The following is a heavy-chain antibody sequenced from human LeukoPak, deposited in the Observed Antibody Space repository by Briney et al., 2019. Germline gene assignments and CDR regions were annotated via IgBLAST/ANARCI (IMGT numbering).Heavy chain of an antibody. CDR2: ISSSSSTI. CDR1: GFTFSIYS. V-gene: IGHV3-48*02. CDR3: ARAAAGYGY. J-gene: IGHJ4*02. Sequence: GGSLRLSCAASGFTFSIYSMNWVRQAPGKGLEWVSYISSSSSTIYYADSVKGRFTISRDNAKNSLYLQMNGLRDEDTAVYYCARAAAGYGYWGQGTLVTVSS. D-gene: IGHD6-13*01.